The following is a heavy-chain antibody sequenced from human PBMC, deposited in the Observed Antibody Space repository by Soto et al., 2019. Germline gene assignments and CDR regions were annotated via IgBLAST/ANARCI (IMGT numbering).Heavy chain of an antibody. D-gene: IGHD5-18*01. J-gene: IGHJ6*02. CDR1: GGSISSGGYY. Sequence: QVQLQESGPGLVKPSQTLSLTCTVSGGSISSGGYYWSWIRQHPGKGLEWIGYIYYSGSTYYNPSLKSRVTISVDTSKNQFSLKLSSVTDADTAVYYCASGLVDTAMVTYYYYGMDVWGQGTTVTVSS. V-gene: IGHV4-31*03. CDR3: ASGLVDTAMVTYYYYGMDV. CDR2: IYYSGST.